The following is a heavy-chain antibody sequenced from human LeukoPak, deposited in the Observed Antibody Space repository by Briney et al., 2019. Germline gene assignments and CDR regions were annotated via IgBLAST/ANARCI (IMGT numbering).Heavy chain of an antibody. Sequence: PGGSLRLSCAASGFTVSSNYMSWVRQAPGKGPEWVSVIYSGGSTYYADSVKGRFTISRDNSKNTLYLQMNSLRAEDTAVYYCARVKNSYSGAFDIWGQGTMVTVSS. CDR3: ARVKNSYSGAFDI. CDR1: GFTVSSNY. J-gene: IGHJ3*02. V-gene: IGHV3-66*01. CDR2: IYSGGST. D-gene: IGHD2-15*01.